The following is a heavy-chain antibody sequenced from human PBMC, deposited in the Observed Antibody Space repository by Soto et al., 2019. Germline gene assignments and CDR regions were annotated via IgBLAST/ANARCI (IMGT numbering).Heavy chain of an antibody. D-gene: IGHD5-12*01. CDR2: IYWDDDK. Sequence: QITLKESGPTLVKPTQTLTLTCTFSGFSLSTSGVGVGGIRQPPGMALEWLALIYWDDDKRYSPSLKSRLTINKDTSTNQVVLTMTNMDPVDTATYSCAPVYCGYDNFDDWGQGTLVTVSS. CDR1: GFSLSTSGVG. J-gene: IGHJ4*02. CDR3: APVYCGYDNFDD. V-gene: IGHV2-5*02.